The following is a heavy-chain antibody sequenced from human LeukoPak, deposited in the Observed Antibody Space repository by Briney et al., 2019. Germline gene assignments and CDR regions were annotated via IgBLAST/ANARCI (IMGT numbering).Heavy chain of an antibody. CDR3: AKSAQDYVWGSYRKGDY. J-gene: IGHJ4*02. CDR1: GFTFSSYS. Sequence: GGSLRLSCAASGFTFSSYSMNWVRQAPGKGLEWVPSISSSSSYIYYADSVKGRFTISRDNSKNTLYLQMNSLRAEDTAVYYCAKSAQDYVWGSYRKGDYWGQGTLVTVSS. D-gene: IGHD3-16*02. V-gene: IGHV3-21*01. CDR2: ISSSSSYI.